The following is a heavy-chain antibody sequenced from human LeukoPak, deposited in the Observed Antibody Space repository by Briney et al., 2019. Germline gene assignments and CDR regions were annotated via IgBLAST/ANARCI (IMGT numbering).Heavy chain of an antibody. Sequence: GGSLRLSCAASGFTFGSYWMSWVRQAPGKGLEWVANIKQDGSEKYYVDSVKGRFTISRDNAKNSLYLQMNSLRAEDTAVYYCARDRDYYDSSGYYYLSDYWGQGTLVTVSS. D-gene: IGHD3-22*01. CDR1: GFTFGSYW. V-gene: IGHV3-7*01. J-gene: IGHJ4*02. CDR3: ARDRDYYDSSGYYYLSDY. CDR2: IKQDGSEK.